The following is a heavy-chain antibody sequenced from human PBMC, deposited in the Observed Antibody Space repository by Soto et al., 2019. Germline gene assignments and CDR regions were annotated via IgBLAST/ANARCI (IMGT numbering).Heavy chain of an antibody. CDR1: GFTVSSNY. V-gene: IGHV3-66*01. CDR3: ARDRYFWDY. Sequence: GGSLRLSCAASGFTVSSNYMTWVRQAPGRGLEWVSLIYSDGTTYYADSVKGRFTISRDNSKNTLYLQMNSLRAEDTAVYFCARDRYFWDYWGQGTLVTVS. D-gene: IGHD3-3*01. J-gene: IGHJ4*02. CDR2: IYSDGTT.